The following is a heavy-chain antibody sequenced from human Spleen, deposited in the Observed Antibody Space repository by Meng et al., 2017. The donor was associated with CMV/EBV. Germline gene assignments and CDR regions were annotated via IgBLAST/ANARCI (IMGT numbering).Heavy chain of an antibody. CDR2: VSPNSGGT. D-gene: IGHD2-15*01. V-gene: IGHV1-2*02. CDR1: GYTFTAHF. CDR3: ARRGYCSGGSCYSGFDY. J-gene: IGHJ4*02. Sequence: ASVKVSCKASGYTFTAHFIHWVRQAPGQGLEWMGWVSPNSGGTKYAQKFQGRVTMTRDTSITTAYLELSRLRSDDTAVYHCARRGYCSGGSCYSGFDYWGQGTLVTVSS.